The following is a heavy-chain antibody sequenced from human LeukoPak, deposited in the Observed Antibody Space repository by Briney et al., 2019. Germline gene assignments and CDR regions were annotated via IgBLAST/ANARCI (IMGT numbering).Heavy chain of an antibody. D-gene: IGHD3-10*01. CDR2: ISSSSSYI. Sequence: PGGSLRLSCAASGFTFSSYGMNWVRQAPGKGLEWVSSISSSSSYIYYADSVKGRFTISRDNAKNSLYLQMNSLRAEDTVVYYCARERDYYGSGSYDYWGQGTLVTVSS. V-gene: IGHV3-21*01. CDR1: GFTFSSYG. CDR3: ARERDYYGSGSYDY. J-gene: IGHJ4*02.